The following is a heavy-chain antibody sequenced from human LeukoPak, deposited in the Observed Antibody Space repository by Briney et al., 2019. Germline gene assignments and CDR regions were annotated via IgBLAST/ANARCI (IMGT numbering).Heavy chain of an antibody. CDR3: ARGPASIVVVPAGHYYYYMDV. D-gene: IGHD2-2*01. J-gene: IGHJ6*03. CDR2: IYTSGRT. V-gene: IGHV4-4*07. CDR1: GGSISSYY. Sequence: SETLSLTCTVSGGSISSYYWGWIRQPAGKGLEWIGRIYTSGRTNYNPSLKSRLTMSVDTSKNQFSLKLSSVTAADTAVYYCARGPASIVVVPAGHYYYYMDVWGKGTTVTVSS.